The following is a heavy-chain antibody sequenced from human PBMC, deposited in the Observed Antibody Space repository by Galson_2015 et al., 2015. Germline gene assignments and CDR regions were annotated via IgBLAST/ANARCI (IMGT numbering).Heavy chain of an antibody. D-gene: IGHD6-19*01. V-gene: IGHV4-39*01. CDR2: MYYSGTT. J-gene: IGHJ5*02. Sequence: LSLTCTVSGDSISTRRYSWGWLRQPPGKGLEWIASMYYSGTTYYNPSLKRRVIISADTSKNHFSLKLTSVTAADTAVYYCVRHAIRKSVAVAVTGNHVDPWGQGTLVTVSS. CDR3: VRHAIRKSVAVAVTGNHVDP. CDR1: GDSISTRRYS.